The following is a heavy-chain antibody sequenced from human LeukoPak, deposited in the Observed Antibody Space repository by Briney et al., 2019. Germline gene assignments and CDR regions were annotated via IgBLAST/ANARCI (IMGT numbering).Heavy chain of an antibody. CDR1: GYSFTSYW. D-gene: IGHD6-6*01. Sequence: GESLKISCKGSGYSFTSYWIGWVRQLPGKGLEWMGIIYPGDSDTRYSPSFQGQVTISADKSISTAYLQSSSLKASDTAMYYCAIQSSSNNLGYWGQGTLVTVSS. CDR2: IYPGDSDT. J-gene: IGHJ4*02. V-gene: IGHV5-51*01. CDR3: AIQSSSNNLGY.